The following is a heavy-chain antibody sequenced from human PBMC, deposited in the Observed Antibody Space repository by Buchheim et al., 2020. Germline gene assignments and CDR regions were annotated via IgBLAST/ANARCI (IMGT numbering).Heavy chain of an antibody. V-gene: IGHV3-7*01. CDR2: IWQDGSVR. CDR3: ARDVGGTLDS. Sequence: EVQLLESGGDLVQPGGSLRLSCAASGFTFSTFWMAWVRQAPGKGLEWVANIWQDGSVRYYTDSVKGRFTISRDNAKNSLYLQMKSLRAEDTAVYHCARDVGGTLDSWGQGTL. D-gene: IGHD1-14*01. CDR1: GFTFSTFW. J-gene: IGHJ4*02.